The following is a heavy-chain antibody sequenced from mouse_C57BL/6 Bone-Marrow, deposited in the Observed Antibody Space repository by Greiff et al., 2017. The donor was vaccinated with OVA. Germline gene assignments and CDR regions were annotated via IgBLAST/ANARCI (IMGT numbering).Heavy chain of an antibody. CDR1: GFSLTSYG. CDR2: IWSGGST. V-gene: IGHV2-2*01. Sequence: QVQLQQSGPGLVQPSQSLSITCTVSGFSLTSYGVHWVRQSPGKGLEWLGVIWSGGSTDYNAAFISRLSISKDNSKSQVFFKMNSLQADDTAIYYCARGYYSNYDWYFDVWGTGTTVTVSS. CDR3: ARGYYSNYDWYFDV. D-gene: IGHD2-5*01. J-gene: IGHJ1*03.